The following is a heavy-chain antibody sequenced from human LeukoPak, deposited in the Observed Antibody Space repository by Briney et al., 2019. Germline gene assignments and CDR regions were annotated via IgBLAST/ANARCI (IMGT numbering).Heavy chain of an antibody. V-gene: IGHV4-30-2*01. CDR1: GGSISSGGYS. J-gene: IGHJ3*02. Sequence: SQTLSLTCAVSGGSISSGGYSWSWIRRPPGKGLEWIGYIYHSGSTYYNPSLKSRVTISVDRSKNQFSLKLSSVTAADTAVYYCARAPDPMGTYYYDSSGYRGAFDIWGQGTMVTVSS. CDR2: IYHSGST. CDR3: ARAPDPMGTYYYDSSGYRGAFDI. D-gene: IGHD3-22*01.